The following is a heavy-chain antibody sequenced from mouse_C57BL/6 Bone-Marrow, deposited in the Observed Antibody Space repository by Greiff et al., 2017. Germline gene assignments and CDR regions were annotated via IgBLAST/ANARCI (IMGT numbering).Heavy chain of an antibody. Sequence: DVMLVESGEGLVKPGGSLKLSCAASGFTFSSYAMSWVRQTPEKRLEWVAYISSGGDYIYYADTVKGRFTISRDNARNTLYLQMSSLKSEDTAMYYCTRGCLPFAYWGQGTLVTVSA. CDR1: GFTFSSYA. CDR2: ISSGGDYI. V-gene: IGHV5-9-1*02. J-gene: IGHJ3*01. CDR3: TRGCLPFAY.